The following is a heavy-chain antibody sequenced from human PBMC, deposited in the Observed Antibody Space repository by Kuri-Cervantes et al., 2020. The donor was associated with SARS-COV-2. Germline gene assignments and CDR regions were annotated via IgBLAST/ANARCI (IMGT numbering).Heavy chain of an antibody. Sequence: ASVKVSCKASGYTFTGYYMHWVRQAPGQGLEWMGWISAYNGNTNYAQKLQGRVTMTTDTSTSTAYMELRSLRSDDTAVYYCVRDWAARVQLWQQNDAFDIWGQGTMVTVSS. D-gene: IGHD5-18*01. CDR1: GYTFTGYY. CDR2: ISAYNGNT. J-gene: IGHJ3*02. V-gene: IGHV1-18*04. CDR3: VRDWAARVQLWQQNDAFDI.